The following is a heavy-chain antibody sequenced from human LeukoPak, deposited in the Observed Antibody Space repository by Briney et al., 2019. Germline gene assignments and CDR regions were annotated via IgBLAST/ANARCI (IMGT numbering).Heavy chain of an antibody. CDR1: GFTFSSYG. J-gene: IGHJ3*02. D-gene: IGHD6-19*01. CDR2: ISGSGGST. Sequence: GGSLRLSCAASGFTFSSYGMSWVRQAPGKGLEWVSAISGSGGSTYYADSVKGRFTISRDNSKNTLYLQMNSLRAEDTAVYYCAKDVLAGTWAFDIWGQGAMVTVSS. V-gene: IGHV3-23*01. CDR3: AKDVLAGTWAFDI.